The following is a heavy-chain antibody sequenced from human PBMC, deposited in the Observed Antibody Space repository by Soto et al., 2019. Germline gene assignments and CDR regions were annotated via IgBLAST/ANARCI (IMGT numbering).Heavy chain of an antibody. V-gene: IGHV3-23*01. CDR3: ARAIGADFFDY. J-gene: IGHJ4*02. CDR1: GFTFSNYA. CDR2: ISDNGANT. Sequence: GGSLRLSCIASGFTFSNYAMSWVRQAPGKGLEWVSSISDNGANTFIGDSMKDHFDISRDNSKNTVFLHLSTVRAEDTAIYYCARAIGADFFDYWGQGTPVTVSS. D-gene: IGHD6-25*01.